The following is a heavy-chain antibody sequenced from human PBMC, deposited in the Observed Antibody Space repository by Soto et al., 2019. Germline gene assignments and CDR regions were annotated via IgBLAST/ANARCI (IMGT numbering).Heavy chain of an antibody. D-gene: IGHD3-9*01. CDR1: GYXXXNXX. CDR2: ISPKSGGT. V-gene: IGHV1-2*02. Sequence: ASVKVSCKASGYXXXNXXXXXVRQAPGQGFEWMGRISPKSGGTNYAQKFQGRVSMTWDTSPKTAYMELSSLMSEDTAVYFCARPPGYISDWYYFDLWGQGTQVTVSS. CDR3: ARPPGYISDWYYFDL. J-gene: IGHJ4*02.